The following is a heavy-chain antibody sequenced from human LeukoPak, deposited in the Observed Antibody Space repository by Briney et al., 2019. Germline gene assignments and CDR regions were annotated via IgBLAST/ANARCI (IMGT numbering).Heavy chain of an antibody. D-gene: IGHD3-22*01. J-gene: IGHJ5*02. CDR2: INYRGST. CDR3: ARDVNYYDSSGYYPNNWFDP. CDR1: GGSISSSSYY. V-gene: IGHV4-39*07. Sequence: PSETLSHTCTVSGGSISSSSYYWGWIRQPPGKGLEWIGSINYRGSTYYNPSLKSRVTISVDTSKNQFSLKLSSVTAADTAVYYCARDVNYYDSSGYYPNNWFDPWGQGTLVTVSS.